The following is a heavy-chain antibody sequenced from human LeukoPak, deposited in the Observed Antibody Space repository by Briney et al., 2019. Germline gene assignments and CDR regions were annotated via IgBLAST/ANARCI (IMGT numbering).Heavy chain of an antibody. CDR2: ICSTSRCI. CDR1: GFTFSSYS. Sequence: PGGSLRLSCAASGFTFSSYSMNWVRQAPGKGLEWVSSICSTSRCIFYADSVKGRFTISRDNAKSSLYLQMNSLRAEDTAVYYCARGNDILTGQFDYWGQGTLVTVSS. J-gene: IGHJ4*02. V-gene: IGHV3-21*01. D-gene: IGHD3-9*01. CDR3: ARGNDILTGQFDY.